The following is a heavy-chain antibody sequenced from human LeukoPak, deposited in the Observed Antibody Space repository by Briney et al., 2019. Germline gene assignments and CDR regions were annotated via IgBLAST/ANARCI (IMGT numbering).Heavy chain of an antibody. J-gene: IGHJ4*02. CDR2: IYHSGST. Sequence: PSETLSLTCTVSGYSISSGYYWGWIRQPPGKGLEWIGSIYHSGSTYYNPSLKSRVTISVDKSKNQFSLKLSSVTAADTAVYYCARIKNAVTTKGGFDYWGQGTLVTVSS. CDR3: ARIKNAVTTKGGFDY. CDR1: GYSISSGYY. D-gene: IGHD4-17*01. V-gene: IGHV4-38-2*02.